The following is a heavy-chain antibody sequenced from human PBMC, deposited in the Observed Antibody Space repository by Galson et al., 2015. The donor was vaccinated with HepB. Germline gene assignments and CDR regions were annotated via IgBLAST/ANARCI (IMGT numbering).Heavy chain of an antibody. CDR1: GYTFTSYA. Sequence: SVKVSCKASGYTFTSYAMHWVRQAPGQRLEWMGWINAGNGNTKYSQKFQGRVTITRDTSASTAYMELSSLRSEDTAVYYCARGAVAGTWSAARSGFDPWGQGTLVTVSS. D-gene: IGHD6-19*01. CDR3: ARGAVAGTWSAARSGFDP. CDR2: INAGNGNT. J-gene: IGHJ5*02. V-gene: IGHV1-3*01.